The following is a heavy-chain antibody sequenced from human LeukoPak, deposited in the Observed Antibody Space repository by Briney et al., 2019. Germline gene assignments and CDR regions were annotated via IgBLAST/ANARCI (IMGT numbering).Heavy chain of an antibody. D-gene: IGHD3/OR15-3a*01. Sequence: PGGSLRLSCAASGFSFEHYGMIWVRQVPGQGLEWVSGINWNGGSTGYADSVRGRFTISRDNAKNSLYLQLNSLRAEDTAFYYCASARGYDFRGSSDYWGRGTLVTVSS. J-gene: IGHJ4*02. CDR1: GFSFEHYG. CDR2: INWNGGST. V-gene: IGHV3-20*04. CDR3: ASARGYDFRGSSDY.